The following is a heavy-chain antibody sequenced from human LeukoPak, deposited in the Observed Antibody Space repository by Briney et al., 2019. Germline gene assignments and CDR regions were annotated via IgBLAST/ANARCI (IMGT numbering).Heavy chain of an antibody. V-gene: IGHV3-48*01. CDR1: GFPFSSYS. CDR2: IRGSSTMR. D-gene: IGHD2-15*01. CDR3: ASRDVCSGGTCYGIAY. Sequence: GGSLRLSCAASGFPFSSYSMNWVRQAPGKGLEWVSYIRGSSTMRYYADSVKGRFTISRDNSKNTLYLQMNILRAEDTAVYYCASRDVCSGGTCYGIAYWGQGTLVTVSS. J-gene: IGHJ4*02.